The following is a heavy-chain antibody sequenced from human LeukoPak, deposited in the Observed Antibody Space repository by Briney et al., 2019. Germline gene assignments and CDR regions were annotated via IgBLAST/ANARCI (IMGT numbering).Heavy chain of an antibody. D-gene: IGHD2-21*01. CDR3: ARKRGGARYYYFDY. J-gene: IGHJ4*02. Sequence: GSLRLSCAASGFTFSSHWMHWVRQAPGKGLEWIGEINHSGSTNYNPSLKSRVTISVDTSKNQFSLKLSSVIAADTAVYYCARKRGGARYYYFDYWGQGTLVTVSS. CDR1: GFTFSSHW. CDR2: INHSGST. V-gene: IGHV4-34*01.